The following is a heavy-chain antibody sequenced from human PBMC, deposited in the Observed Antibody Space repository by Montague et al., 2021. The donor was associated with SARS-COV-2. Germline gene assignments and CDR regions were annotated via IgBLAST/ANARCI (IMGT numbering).Heavy chain of an antibody. V-gene: IGHV4-39*07. CDR3: ARDDIVFQGGTKGMDA. J-gene: IGHJ6*02. Sequence: SETLSLTCTVSGGSISSSNHYWGWIRQPPGKGLELIGNMYSSGSTYYNPSLKRRVTISIDTSKNQFSLKLSSVTAADTAVYYCARDDIVFQGGTKGMDAWGQGTMVTVSS. CDR2: MYSSGST. CDR1: GGSISSSNHY. D-gene: IGHD2-15*01.